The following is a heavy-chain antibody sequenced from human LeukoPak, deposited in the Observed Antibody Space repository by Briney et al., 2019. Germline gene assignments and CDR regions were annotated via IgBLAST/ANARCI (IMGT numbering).Heavy chain of an antibody. CDR3: AKVGEGFDAFDI. CDR1: GFTFSSYW. CDR2: FSGSGGRT. J-gene: IGHJ3*02. Sequence: PGGSLRLSCAASGFTFSSYWMHWVRQAPGKGLEWVSAFSGSGGRTYYADSVKGRFTISRDNSKNTLYVQMNSLRAEDTAVYYCAKVGEGFDAFDIWGQGTMVTVSS. V-gene: IGHV3-23*01.